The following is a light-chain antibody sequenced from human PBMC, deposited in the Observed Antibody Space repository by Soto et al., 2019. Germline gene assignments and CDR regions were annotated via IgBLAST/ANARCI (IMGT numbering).Light chain of an antibody. V-gene: IGKV3D-20*02. CDR1: QSVSSSY. Sequence: EIVLTQSPGTLSLSPGERATLSCMASQSVSSSYLAWYQQKPGQAPRLLIYGASSRATGIPDRFSGSGSGTDFTLTISRLEPEDFAVYYCQQRSNWPRTFGQGTKVDIK. CDR3: QQRSNWPRT. CDR2: GAS. J-gene: IGKJ1*01.